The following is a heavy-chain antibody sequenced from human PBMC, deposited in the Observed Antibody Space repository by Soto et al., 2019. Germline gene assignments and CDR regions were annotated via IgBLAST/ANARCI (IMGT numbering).Heavy chain of an antibody. D-gene: IGHD6-13*01. Sequence: GESLKISCAASGFTFSSYAMSWVRQAPGKGLEWVSAISGSGGSTYYADSVKGRFTISRDNSKNTLYLQMNSLRAEDTAVYYCAKPFSSSWSYFDYWGQGTLVTVSS. CDR2: ISGSGGST. CDR1: GFTFSSYA. CDR3: AKPFSSSWSYFDY. V-gene: IGHV3-23*01. J-gene: IGHJ4*02.